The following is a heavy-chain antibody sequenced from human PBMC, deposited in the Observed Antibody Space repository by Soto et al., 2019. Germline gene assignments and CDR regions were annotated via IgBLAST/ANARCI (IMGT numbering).Heavy chain of an antibody. J-gene: IGHJ6*03. Sequence: PGESLKISCKGSGYSFTSYWIGWVRQMPGKGLEWMGIIHPGDSNTRYSPSFQGQVTISTDKSISTAYLQWSSLKASDTAMYYCARQAGFWSGNYYYMDVWGKGTTVTVSS. D-gene: IGHD3-3*01. V-gene: IGHV5-51*01. CDR3: ARQAGFWSGNYYYMDV. CDR1: GYSFTSYW. CDR2: IHPGDSNT.